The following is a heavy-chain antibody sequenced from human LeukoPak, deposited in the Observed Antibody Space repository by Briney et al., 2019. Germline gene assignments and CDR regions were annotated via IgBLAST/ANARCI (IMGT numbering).Heavy chain of an antibody. CDR1: GFSVSGNY. J-gene: IGHJ4*02. CDR3: ARGYCSGGSCTKFDY. D-gene: IGHD2-15*01. Sequence: GGSLRLSCAVSGFSVSGNYMSWVRQAPRKGLEWVSFIHITGDTFYADSVKGRFTISRDNSKSTLYLQMNSLRAEDTANYYCARGYCSGGSCTKFDYWGQGTLVTVSS. CDR2: IHITGDT. V-gene: IGHV3-53*01.